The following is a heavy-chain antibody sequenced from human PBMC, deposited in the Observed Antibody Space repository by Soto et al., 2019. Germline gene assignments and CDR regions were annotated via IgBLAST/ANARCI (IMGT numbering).Heavy chain of an antibody. CDR2: ISSSGNTI. D-gene: IGHD4-4*01. Sequence: GGSLRLSCAASGFTFSDYYMSWIRQAPGKGLEWVSYISSSGNTIYYADSGKGRFTISRANAKYSLYLQMNSLRAEDTAVYYCARVPLSTVGYYYYYYMDVWGKGTTVTVSS. V-gene: IGHV3-11*01. CDR3: ARVPLSTVGYYYYYYMDV. CDR1: GFTFSDYY. J-gene: IGHJ6*03.